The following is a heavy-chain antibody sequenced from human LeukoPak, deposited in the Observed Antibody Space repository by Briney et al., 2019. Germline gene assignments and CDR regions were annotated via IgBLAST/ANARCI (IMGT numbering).Heavy chain of an antibody. CDR2: IYYSGST. CDR1: GGSISSYY. V-gene: IGHV4-59*08. CDR3: ARLSIGWFDP. J-gene: IGHJ5*02. D-gene: IGHD2-15*01. Sequence: SETLSLTCTVSGGSISSYYWSWIWQPPGKGLEWIGYIYYSGSTNYNPSLKSRVTISVDTSKNQFSLKLSSVTAADTAVYYYARLSIGWFDPWGQGTLVTVSS.